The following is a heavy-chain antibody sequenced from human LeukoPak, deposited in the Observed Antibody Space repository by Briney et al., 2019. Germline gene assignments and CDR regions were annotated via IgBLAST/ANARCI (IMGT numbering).Heavy chain of an antibody. Sequence: GGSLRLSCAASGFTFSSYAMHWVRQAPGKGLEWVAVISYDGSNKYYADSVKGRFTISRDNSKNTLYLQMNSLRAEDTAVYYCARGSYYYESSGYNELFDYWGQGTLVTVSS. CDR2: ISYDGSNK. D-gene: IGHD3-22*01. CDR3: ARGSYYYESSGYNELFDY. V-gene: IGHV3-30-3*01. CDR1: GFTFSSYA. J-gene: IGHJ4*02.